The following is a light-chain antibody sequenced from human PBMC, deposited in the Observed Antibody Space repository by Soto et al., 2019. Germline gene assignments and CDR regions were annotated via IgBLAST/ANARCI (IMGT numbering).Light chain of an antibody. V-gene: IGLV1-40*01. J-gene: IGLJ2*01. CDR2: GNS. Sequence: SVLTQPPSVSGAPGQRVTLSCTGSRSNIGAGYDVHWYQQLPGTAPKLLIYGNSNRPSGVPDRFSGSKSGTSASLAITGRQAEDESDYYCQSYDSSLSGNVVFGGGTKLTVL. CDR1: RSNIGAGYD. CDR3: QSYDSSLSGNVV.